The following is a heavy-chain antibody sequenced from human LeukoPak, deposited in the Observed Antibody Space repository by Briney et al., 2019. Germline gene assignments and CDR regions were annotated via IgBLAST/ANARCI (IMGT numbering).Heavy chain of an antibody. CDR2: IYTSGST. J-gene: IGHJ6*03. CDR1: GGSISSYY. CDR3: AILINYYPYDYMGV. Sequence: SGTLSLTCTVSGGSISSYYWSWIPQPPGKGLEWISCIYTSGSTNYNPSLKSRVVISGDSTNNQISQKVISATTADTAVYYCAILINYYPYDYMGVWGRGTSATVSS. D-gene: IGHD2-8*01. V-gene: IGHV4-4*09.